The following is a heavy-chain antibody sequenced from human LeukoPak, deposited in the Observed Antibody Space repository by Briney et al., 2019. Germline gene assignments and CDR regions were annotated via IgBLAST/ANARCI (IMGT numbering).Heavy chain of an antibody. D-gene: IGHD2-15*01. Sequence: SETLSLTCAVYGGSLSGYYWSWMRQPPGKGLEWIGEINHSGSTNYNPSLQSRVTISVDTSKNQFSLKLRSVTAADTAVYYCARREAATFDYWGQGTLVTVSS. CDR1: GGSLSGYY. V-gene: IGHV4-34*01. CDR2: INHSGST. J-gene: IGHJ4*02. CDR3: ARREAATFDY.